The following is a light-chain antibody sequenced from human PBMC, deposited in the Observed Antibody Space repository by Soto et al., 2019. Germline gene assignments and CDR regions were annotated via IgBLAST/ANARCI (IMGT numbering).Light chain of an antibody. CDR3: AACDDSLSGSWV. CDR2: SNN. CDR1: GSNIGSNY. Sequence: QSVLTQPHSASGTPGQSITISCSGSGSNIGSNYVYWYQQFSGTAPKLLIYSNNQPPSGVPDRLSGSKSGTSASLAISGLRSGDEADYYCAACDDSLSGSWVFGGGTKLTVL. J-gene: IGLJ3*02. V-gene: IGLV1-47*02.